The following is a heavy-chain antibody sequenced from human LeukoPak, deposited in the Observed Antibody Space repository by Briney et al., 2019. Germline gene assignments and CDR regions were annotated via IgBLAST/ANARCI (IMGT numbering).Heavy chain of an antibody. D-gene: IGHD5-18*01. CDR3: ARDSKGYRYGYRGGYYDYYYMDV. J-gene: IGHJ6*03. V-gene: IGHV3-74*01. CDR2: INGDGSST. CDR1: GFSITSDYY. Sequence: PSETLSLTCTVSGFSITSDYYWGWVRQAPGKGLVWVSRINGDGSSTAYADSVKGRFTISRDNAKNSLYLQMNSLRAEDTAVYYCARDSKGYRYGYRGGYYDYYYMDVWGKGTTVTVSS.